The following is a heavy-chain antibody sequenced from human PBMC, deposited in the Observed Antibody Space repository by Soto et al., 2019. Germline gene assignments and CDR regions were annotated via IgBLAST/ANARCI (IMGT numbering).Heavy chain of an antibody. CDR1: GGTFSSYT. D-gene: IGHD3-9*01. J-gene: IGHJ6*02. Sequence: SVKVSCKASGGTFSSYTISWVRQAPGQGLEWMGRIIPILGIANYAQKFQGKVTITADKSTSTAYMELSSLRSEDTAVYYCASGYYDILTGYPIYGMDVWGQGTTVTVSS. CDR3: ASGYYDILTGYPIYGMDV. V-gene: IGHV1-69*02. CDR2: IIPILGIA.